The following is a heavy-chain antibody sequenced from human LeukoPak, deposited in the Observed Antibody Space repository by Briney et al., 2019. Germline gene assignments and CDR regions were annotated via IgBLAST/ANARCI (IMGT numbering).Heavy chain of an antibody. V-gene: IGHV1-46*01. CDR1: GYTFTSNY. CDR3: ARDQGGFDY. Sequence: ASVKVSCKASGYTFTSNYIHWVRQAPGQGLEWMGMIYPRDGSTSYAQKFQGRVTVTRDTSTSTVHMELGGLRSEDTAVYYCARDQGGFDYWGQGTLVTVSS. CDR2: IYPRDGST. J-gene: IGHJ4*02.